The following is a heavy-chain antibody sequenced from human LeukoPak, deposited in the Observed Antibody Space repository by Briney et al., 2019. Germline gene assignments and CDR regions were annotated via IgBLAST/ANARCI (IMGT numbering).Heavy chain of an antibody. CDR2: ISAYNGNT. CDR1: GYTFTSYG. V-gene: IGHV1-18*01. CDR3: ARGYCTNGVCYTPTANYYYYMDV. D-gene: IGHD2-8*01. Sequence: GASVKVSCKASGYTFTSYGISWVRQAPGQGLEWMGWISAYNGNTNYAQKLQGRVTMTTDTSTSTAYMELRSLRSDDTAVYYCARGYCTNGVCYTPTANYYYYMDVWGKGTTVTVS. J-gene: IGHJ6*03.